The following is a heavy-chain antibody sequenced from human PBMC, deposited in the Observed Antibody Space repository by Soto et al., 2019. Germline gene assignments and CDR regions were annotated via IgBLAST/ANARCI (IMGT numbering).Heavy chain of an antibody. D-gene: IGHD2-2*01. CDR2: IIPIFGTA. CDR3: ARSRYCIGNGCHASSFGDYDYGMDV. CDR1: GGTFSSYA. V-gene: IGHV1-69*12. J-gene: IGHJ6*02. Sequence: QVQLVQSGAEVKKPGSSVKVSCKASGGTFSSYAISWVRQAPGQVLEWMGGIIPIFGTANYAQKFKGRVTITADESTCTAYMELSSMRSEDTDVYYCARSRYCIGNGCHASSFGDYDYGMDVWGQGTTVTVSS.